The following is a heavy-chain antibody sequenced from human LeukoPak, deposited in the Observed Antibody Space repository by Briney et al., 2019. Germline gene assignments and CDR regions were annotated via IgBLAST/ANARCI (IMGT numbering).Heavy chain of an antibody. Sequence: ASVKVSCKASGYTFTGYYMHWARQAPGQGLEWMGWINPNSGGTNYAQKFQGRVTMTRDTSISTAYMELSRLRSDDTAVYYCARMKNGFWSGYYTYYYGMDVWGQGTTVTVSS. D-gene: IGHD3-3*01. CDR2: INPNSGGT. CDR1: GYTFTGYY. J-gene: IGHJ6*02. V-gene: IGHV1-2*02. CDR3: ARMKNGFWSGYYTYYYGMDV.